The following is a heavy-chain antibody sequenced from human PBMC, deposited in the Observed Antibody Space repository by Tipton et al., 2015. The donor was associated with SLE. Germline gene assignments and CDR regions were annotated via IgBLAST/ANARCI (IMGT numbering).Heavy chain of an antibody. Sequence: QVQLVQSGPEVKKPGASVQVSCKASRYTFTGYSVHWVRQAPGQGLEWMGRISPNGGGTNYAQKFQGRVTMTRDTSSSTAYMELSRLRSDDTAVYYCARGFVVIPAQNYMDVWGKGTTVTVSS. CDR1: RYTFTGYS. V-gene: IGHV1-2*06. J-gene: IGHJ6*03. D-gene: IGHD2-2*01. CDR2: ISPNGGGT. CDR3: ARGFVVIPAQNYMDV.